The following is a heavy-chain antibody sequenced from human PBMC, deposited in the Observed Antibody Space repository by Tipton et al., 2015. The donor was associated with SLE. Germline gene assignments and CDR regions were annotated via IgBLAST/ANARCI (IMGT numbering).Heavy chain of an antibody. Sequence: TLSLTCTVSGGSISSSSYYWGWIRQPPGKGLEWMGSIYYSGSTNYNPSLKSRVTISVDTSKNQFSLKLSSVTAADTAVYYCARGYRYSSSSYYFDYWGQGTLVTVSS. V-gene: IGHV4-39*07. J-gene: IGHJ4*02. CDR3: ARGYRYSSSSYYFDY. CDR1: GGSISSSSYY. D-gene: IGHD6-13*01. CDR2: IYYSGST.